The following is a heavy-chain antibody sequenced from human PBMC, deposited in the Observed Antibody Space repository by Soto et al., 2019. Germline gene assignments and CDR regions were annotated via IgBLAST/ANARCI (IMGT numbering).Heavy chain of an antibody. D-gene: IGHD6-19*01. Sequence: ASVKVSCKASGYTFTSYYINWVRQATGQGLEWMGWMNPNSGNTGYAQKFQGRVTMTRNTSISTAYMELSSLRSEDTAVYYCAREAKQWLVVYYYYYYGMDVWGQGTTVTVSS. J-gene: IGHJ6*02. CDR1: GYTFTSYY. CDR3: AREAKQWLVVYYYYYYGMDV. CDR2: MNPNSGNT. V-gene: IGHV1-8*01.